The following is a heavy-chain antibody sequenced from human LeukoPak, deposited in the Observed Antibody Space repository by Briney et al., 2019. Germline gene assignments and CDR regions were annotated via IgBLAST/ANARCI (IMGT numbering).Heavy chain of an antibody. CDR2: IRAYNGNT. CDR3: ARGKYYYDSSGPDY. V-gene: IGHV1-18*01. D-gene: IGHD3-22*01. J-gene: IGHJ4*02. Sequence: GASVKLSGNAAGYTVTSYGISWVRQAPGQGLEWMGWIRAYNGNTNYAQKLQGRVTMTTDTSTSTTYMELRSLRSDDTAVYYCARGKYYYDSSGPDYWGQGTLVTVSS. CDR1: GYTVTSYG.